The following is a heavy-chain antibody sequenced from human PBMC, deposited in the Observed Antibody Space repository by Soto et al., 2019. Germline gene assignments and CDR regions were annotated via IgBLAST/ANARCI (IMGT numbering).Heavy chain of an antibody. D-gene: IGHD3-22*01. CDR1: GDSISSSNYY. V-gene: IGHV4-39*01. CDR2: IYYSGIT. J-gene: IGHJ5*02. CDR3: ARSNSGYYKWFDP. Sequence: SETLSVTCTVSGDSISSSNYYWVWIRQPPGKGLEWIANIYYSGITYCNPSLKSRVAISVDTSKNQFSLKLSSVSAADTAIYYCARSNSGYYKWFDPWGQGTLVTVSS.